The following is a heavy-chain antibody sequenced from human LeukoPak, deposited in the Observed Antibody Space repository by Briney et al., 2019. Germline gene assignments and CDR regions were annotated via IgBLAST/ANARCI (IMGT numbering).Heavy chain of an antibody. D-gene: IGHD4-17*01. CDR1: GYTFTGYY. Sequence: ASVTVSCTASGYTFTGYYMHWVRQAPGQGLEWMGWINPNSGGTNYAQKFQGRVTMTRDTSISTAYMELSRLRSDDTAVYYCARDLSYDYGDYGWFDPWGQGTLVTVSS. J-gene: IGHJ5*02. CDR2: INPNSGGT. CDR3: ARDLSYDYGDYGWFDP. V-gene: IGHV1-2*02.